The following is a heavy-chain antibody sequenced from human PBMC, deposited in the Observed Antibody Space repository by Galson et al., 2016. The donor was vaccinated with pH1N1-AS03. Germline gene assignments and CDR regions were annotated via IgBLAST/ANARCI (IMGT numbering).Heavy chain of an antibody. CDR2: IGGLDSST. CDR1: GFTFNIYA. D-gene: IGHD3/OR15-3a*01. J-gene: IGHJ5*02. Sequence: PRLSCAASGFTFNIYAMNWVRQAPGKGLEWVSGIGGLDSSTWYAESVKGRYTVSRGNSKNTVYLQLNSLRAEDTAIYYCARGTGSPHWFDPWGQGTFVTVSA. V-gene: IGHV3-23*01. CDR3: ARGTGSPHWFDP.